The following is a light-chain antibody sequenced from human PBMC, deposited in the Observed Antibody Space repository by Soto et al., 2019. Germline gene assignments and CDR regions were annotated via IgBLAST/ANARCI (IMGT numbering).Light chain of an antibody. CDR3: SSYTDSSNYV. CDR2: QAT. J-gene: IGLJ1*01. Sequence: QSVLTQPASVSGSPGQSITISCTRTSSELAIYNYVSLYQQHPRKAPKRMTYQATNPPSGVSNRFSGSRSGNTVSLTISGLQAEDEADYYCSSYTDSSNYVFGTGTKVTVL. V-gene: IGLV2-14*03. CDR1: SSELAIYNY.